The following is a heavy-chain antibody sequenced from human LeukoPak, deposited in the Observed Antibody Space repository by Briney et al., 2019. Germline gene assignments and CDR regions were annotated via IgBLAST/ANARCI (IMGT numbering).Heavy chain of an antibody. D-gene: IGHD1/OR15-1a*01. J-gene: IGHJ4*02. CDR1: GFTFSSYS. CDR3: ARNNYGRGDY. CDR2: ISSSSSTV. V-gene: IGHV3-48*01. Sequence: GGSLRLSCAASGFTFSSYSMNWVRQAPGKGLEWVSYISSSSSTVYYADSVKGRFTISRDNAKNSLYLQMISLRAEDTAVYYCARNNYGRGDYWGQGTLVTVSS.